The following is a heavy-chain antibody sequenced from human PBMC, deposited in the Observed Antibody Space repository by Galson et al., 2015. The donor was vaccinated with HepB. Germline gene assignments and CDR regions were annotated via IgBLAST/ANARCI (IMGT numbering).Heavy chain of an antibody. Sequence: SLRLSCAASGFTFSNAWMNWVRQAPGKGLEWVGRIKSKTDGGTTDYAAPVKGRFTISRDDSKNTLYLQMNSLKTEDTAVYYCTTDRFRYCSSTSCLWGYYFDYWGQGTLVTVSS. CDR2: IKSKTDGGTT. V-gene: IGHV3-15*07. D-gene: IGHD2-2*01. CDR1: GFTFSNAW. J-gene: IGHJ4*02. CDR3: TTDRFRYCSSTSCLWGYYFDY.